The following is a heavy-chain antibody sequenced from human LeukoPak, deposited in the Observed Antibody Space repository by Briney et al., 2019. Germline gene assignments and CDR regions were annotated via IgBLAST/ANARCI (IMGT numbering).Heavy chain of an antibody. Sequence: GGSLRLSCSASGFTFSSYAMHWVRRAPGKGLEYVSAISSNGGSTYYADSVKGRFTISRDNSKNTLYLQMSSLRAEDTAVYYCVKGAPSYCSGGSCYRWFDPWGQGTLVTVSS. CDR1: GFTFSSYA. D-gene: IGHD2-15*01. V-gene: IGHV3-64D*06. CDR2: ISSNGGST. J-gene: IGHJ5*02. CDR3: VKGAPSYCSGGSCYRWFDP.